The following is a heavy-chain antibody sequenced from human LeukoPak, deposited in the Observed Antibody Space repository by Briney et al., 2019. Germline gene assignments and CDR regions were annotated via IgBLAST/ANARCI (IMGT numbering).Heavy chain of an antibody. CDR2: INHSGST. D-gene: IGHD6-19*01. Sequence: PSETLSLTCTASGGSISSGDYYWSWIRQPPGKGLEWIGEINHSGSTNYNPSLKSRVTIPVDTSKNQFSLKLSSVTAADTAVYYCARSRGWYVGGEFDPWGQGTLVTVSS. V-gene: IGHV4-39*07. J-gene: IGHJ5*02. CDR1: GGSISSGDYY. CDR3: ARSRGWYVGGEFDP.